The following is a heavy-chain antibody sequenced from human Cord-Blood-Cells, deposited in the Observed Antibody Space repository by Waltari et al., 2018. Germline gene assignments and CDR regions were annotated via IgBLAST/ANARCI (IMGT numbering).Heavy chain of an antibody. CDR1: GYTFTSYD. CDR2: RNHNSGNK. D-gene: IGHD2-2*01. Sequence: QVQLVQSGAEVKKPGASVKVSCKASGYTFTSYDIHWVRQATGKGLVWMGWRNHNSGNKGKEQRFQGRVTMTRNTSISTAYMELSSLRSEDTAVDYCARAALYCSSTSCYYYYGMDVWGQGTTVTVSS. J-gene: IGHJ6*02. CDR3: ARAALYCSSTSCYYYYGMDV. V-gene: IGHV1-8*01.